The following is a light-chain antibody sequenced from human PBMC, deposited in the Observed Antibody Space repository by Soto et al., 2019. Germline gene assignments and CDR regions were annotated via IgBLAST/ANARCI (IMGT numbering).Light chain of an antibody. J-gene: IGKJ1*01. Sequence: EIVMTQSPATLSVSPGERATLSCRASQSVSSNLAWYQQKPGQAPRLLIYGASTRAAGIPARFSGSGSGTEFTLTISSLQSEDFAVYYWEQYNNWPSWTFGQRTKVDIK. CDR3: EQYNNWPSWT. CDR1: QSVSSN. CDR2: GAS. V-gene: IGKV3-15*01.